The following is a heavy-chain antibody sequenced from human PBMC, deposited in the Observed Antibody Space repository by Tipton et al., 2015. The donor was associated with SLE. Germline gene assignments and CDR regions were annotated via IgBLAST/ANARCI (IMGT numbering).Heavy chain of an antibody. D-gene: IGHD6-19*01. V-gene: IGHV3-21*01. CDR3: ARGRENAAVANY. CDR1: GFTFDDYA. CDR2: ISSSSSYI. J-gene: IGHJ4*02. Sequence: SLRLSCAASGFTFDDYAMHWVRQAPGKGLEWVSSISSSSSYIYYADSVKGRFTISRDNAKNSLYLQMNSLRAEDTAVYYCARGRENAAVANYWGQGTLVTVSS.